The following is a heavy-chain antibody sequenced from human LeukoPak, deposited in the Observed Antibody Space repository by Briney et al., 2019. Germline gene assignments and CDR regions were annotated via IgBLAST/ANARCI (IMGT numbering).Heavy chain of an antibody. J-gene: IGHJ6*02. CDR2: INSDGSST. D-gene: IGHD3-16*01. CDR1: GFTFSSYW. Sequence: GGSLRLSCAASGFTFSSYWMHWVRQAPVKGLVWVSRINSDGSSTSYADSVKGRFTISRDNAKNTLYLQMNSLRAEDTAVYYCAGFWGYYYGMDVWGQGTTVTVSS. CDR3: AGFWGYYYGMDV. V-gene: IGHV3-74*01.